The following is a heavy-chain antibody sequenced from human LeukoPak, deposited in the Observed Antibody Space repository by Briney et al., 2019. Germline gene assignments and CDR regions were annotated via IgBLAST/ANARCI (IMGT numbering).Heavy chain of an antibody. CDR3: ASAYGDYTLDY. CDR2: INHSGST. V-gene: IGHV4-34*01. D-gene: IGHD4-17*01. Sequence: SETLSLTCAVYGGSFSGYYWSWIRQPPGEGLEWIGEINHSGSTNYNPSLKSRVTISVDTSKNQFSLKLSSVTAADTAVYYCASAYGDYTLDYWGQGTLVTVSS. J-gene: IGHJ4*02. CDR1: GGSFSGYY.